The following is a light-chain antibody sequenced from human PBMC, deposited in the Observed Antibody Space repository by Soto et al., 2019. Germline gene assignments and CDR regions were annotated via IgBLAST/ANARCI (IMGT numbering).Light chain of an antibody. CDR1: PSVSSAY. J-gene: IGKJ4*01. V-gene: IGKV3-20*01. Sequence: EIVLTQSPGTLSLSPGERATLSCRASPSVSSAYLDWSQHKPGQPPTLPIYAPSSRLTGIPDRFSGSGSGTDFTLTISRLEPEDCAVYYCEQYGSSSTWNFGPGTKVVSK. CDR3: EQYGSSSTWN. CDR2: APS.